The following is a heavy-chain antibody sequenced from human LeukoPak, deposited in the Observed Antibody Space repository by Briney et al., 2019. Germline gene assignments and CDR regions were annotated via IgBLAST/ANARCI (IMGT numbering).Heavy chain of an antibody. CDR1: GGSISSSSYY. Sequence: PSESLCLSCTVSGGSISSSSYYWGWIRQPPGKGLEWIGSIYYSGSTYYNPSLKSRVTISVDTSKNQFSLKLSSVTAADTAVYYCARHVAVNSRYYYYYYMDVWGKGTTVTVSS. D-gene: IGHD4-23*01. V-gene: IGHV4-39*01. J-gene: IGHJ6*03. CDR3: ARHVAVNSRYYYYYYMDV. CDR2: IYYSGST.